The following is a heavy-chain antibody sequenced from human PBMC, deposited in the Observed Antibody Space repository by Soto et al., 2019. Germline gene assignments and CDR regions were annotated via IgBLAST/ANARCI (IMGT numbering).Heavy chain of an antibody. D-gene: IGHD3-10*01. J-gene: IGHJ5*02. CDR3: ARVLGTGGLWFDP. Sequence: SETLSLTCTVSGDSISSGDYYWSWIRQSPGKGLEWIGYIYYTGSTYYNPSLESRVTISIDTSKNDFSLKMTSVTAADTAVYYCARVLGTGGLWFDPWGQGTLVTSPQ. CDR1: GDSISSGDYY. V-gene: IGHV4-30-4*01. CDR2: IYYTGST.